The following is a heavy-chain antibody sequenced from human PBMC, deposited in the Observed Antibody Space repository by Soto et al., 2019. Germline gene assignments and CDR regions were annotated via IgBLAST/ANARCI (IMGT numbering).Heavy chain of an antibody. Sequence: QVQLVESGGGVVQPGRSLRLSCAASGFTFSSYAMHWVRQAPGKGLEWVAVISYDGSNKYYADSVKGRFTISRDNSKNTLYLQMNSLRTKDSAVYYCARTLWRDDYNWGYFDLWGRGTLFTVSS. CDR3: ARTLWRDDYNWGYFDL. CDR2: ISYDGSNK. V-gene: IGHV3-30-3*01. J-gene: IGHJ2*01. D-gene: IGHD4-4*01. CDR1: GFTFSSYA.